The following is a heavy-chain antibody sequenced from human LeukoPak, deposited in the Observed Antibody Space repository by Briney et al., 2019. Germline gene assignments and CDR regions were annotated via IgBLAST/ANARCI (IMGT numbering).Heavy chain of an antibody. Sequence: ASVKVSCKASGYTFTGYYMHWVRQAPGQGLEWMGRINPNSGGTNYAQKSQGRVTMTRDTSISTAYMELSRLRSDDTAVYYCARGILYYYDSSGYYGVDYWGQGTLVTVSS. V-gene: IGHV1-2*06. CDR1: GYTFTGYY. D-gene: IGHD3-22*01. CDR3: ARGILYYYDSSGYYGVDY. J-gene: IGHJ4*02. CDR2: INPNSGGT.